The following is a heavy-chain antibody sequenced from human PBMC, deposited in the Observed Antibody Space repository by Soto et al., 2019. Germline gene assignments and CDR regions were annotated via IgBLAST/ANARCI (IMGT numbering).Heavy chain of an antibody. Sequence: GASVKVSCKASGYTFTGYYMHWVRQAPGQGLEWMGWINPNSGGTNYAQKFQGWVTMTRDTSISTAYMELRSLRSDDTAVYYCARDSSIFLFDYWGQGTLVTVSS. D-gene: IGHD3-9*01. V-gene: IGHV1-2*04. J-gene: IGHJ4*02. CDR2: INPNSGGT. CDR1: GYTFTGYY. CDR3: ARDSSIFLFDY.